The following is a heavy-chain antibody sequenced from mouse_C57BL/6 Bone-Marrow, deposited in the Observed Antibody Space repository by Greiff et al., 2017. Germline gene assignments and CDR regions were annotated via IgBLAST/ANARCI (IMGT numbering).Heavy chain of an antibody. CDR1: GFTFSSYA. Sequence: EVKLMESGDGLVKPGGSLKLSCAASGFTFSSYAMPWVRQTPEQRLEWVGYISSGGDYIYYADTVKGRVTISRDNARNTLYMQMSSLKSEDTAMYYCTRSVELLWYFDYWGQGTTLTVSS. CDR3: TRSVELLWYFDY. CDR2: ISSGGDYI. V-gene: IGHV5-9-1*02. J-gene: IGHJ2*01. D-gene: IGHD1-1*02.